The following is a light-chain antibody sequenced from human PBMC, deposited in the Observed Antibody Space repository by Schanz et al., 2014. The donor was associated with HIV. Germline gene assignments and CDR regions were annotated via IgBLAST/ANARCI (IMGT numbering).Light chain of an antibody. Sequence: EIVLTQSPGTLSLSPGERATLSCRASQTVISSYLAWYQQKPGQAPRLLIYGASNRATGIPDRFSGSGSGTDFTLTISRLEPEDFALYYCQQYGSSPRTFGQGTKLEIK. V-gene: IGKV3-20*01. CDR2: GAS. CDR1: QTVISSY. CDR3: QQYGSSPRT. J-gene: IGKJ2*02.